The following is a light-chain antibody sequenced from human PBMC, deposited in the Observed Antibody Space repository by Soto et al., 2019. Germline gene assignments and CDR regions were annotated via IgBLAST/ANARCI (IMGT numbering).Light chain of an antibody. Sequence: EIVMTQSPATLSVSPGERATLSCRASQSVSSSYLAWYQQKPGQAPRLLIYGASSRATGIPDRFSGSGSGTDFTLTISRLEPEDFAVYYCQRYGSSLTFGQGTRLEI. V-gene: IGKV3-20*01. CDR1: QSVSSSY. CDR2: GAS. J-gene: IGKJ5*01. CDR3: QRYGSSLT.